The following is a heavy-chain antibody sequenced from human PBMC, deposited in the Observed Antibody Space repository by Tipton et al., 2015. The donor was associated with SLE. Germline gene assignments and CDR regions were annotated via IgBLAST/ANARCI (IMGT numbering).Heavy chain of an antibody. CDR2: IRSKAYGGTT. J-gene: IGHJ4*02. D-gene: IGHD5-24*01. CDR3: ARDGDQPDGYKSLPTDY. V-gene: IGHV3-49*04. Sequence: SLRLSCTASGFTFGDYAMSWVRQAPGKGLEWVGFIRSKAYGGTTEYAASVKGRFTISRDDSKSIAYLQMNSLRAEDTAVYYCARDGDQPDGYKSLPTDYGGQGTLVTVSS. CDR1: GFTFGDYA.